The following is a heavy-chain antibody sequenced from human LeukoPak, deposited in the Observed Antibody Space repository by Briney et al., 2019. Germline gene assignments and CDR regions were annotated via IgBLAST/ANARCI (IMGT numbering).Heavy chain of an antibody. J-gene: IGHJ3*02. V-gene: IGHV1-2*02. CDR2: INPNSGGT. Sequence: GVSVKVSCKASGYTFTGYYMHWVRQAPGQGLEWMGWINPNSGGTNYAQKFQGRVTMTRDTSISTAYMELSRLRSDDTAVYYCAVYCGSTTCYSAYDIWGQGTMVTVSS. CDR3: AVYCGSTTCYSAYDI. D-gene: IGHD2-2*01. CDR1: GYTFTGYY.